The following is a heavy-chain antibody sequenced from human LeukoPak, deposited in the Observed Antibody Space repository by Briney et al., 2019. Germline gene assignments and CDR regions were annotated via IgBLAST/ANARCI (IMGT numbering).Heavy chain of an antibody. CDR3: ARAPEFSSGWLLDC. D-gene: IGHD6-19*01. V-gene: IGHV4-4*07. CDR1: GGSISSYY. J-gene: IGHJ4*02. CDR2: IHGSGST. Sequence: PSETLSLTCTVSGGSISSYYWSWIRQSAGKGLEWIGRIHGSGSTNYNPSLVSRVTMSVDTSKSQFSLKVSSVTAADTGVYYCARAPEFSSGWLLDCWGQGSLVTVSS.